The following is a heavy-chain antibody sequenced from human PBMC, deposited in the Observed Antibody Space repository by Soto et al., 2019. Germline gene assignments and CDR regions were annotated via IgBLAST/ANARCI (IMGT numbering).Heavy chain of an antibody. CDR1: GGTFSSYA. V-gene: IGHV1-69*12. CDR3: ARGYGGIRVYYYGMDV. D-gene: IGHD4-17*01. CDR2: IIPIFGTA. J-gene: IGHJ6*02. Sequence: QVQLVQSGAEVKKPGSSVKVSCKASGGTFSSYAISWVRQAPGQGLEWMGGIIPIFGTANYAQKFQGRVTITEEESTSTDYMELSSMRSEETAVYYCARGYGGIRVYYYGMDVWGQGTTVTVSS.